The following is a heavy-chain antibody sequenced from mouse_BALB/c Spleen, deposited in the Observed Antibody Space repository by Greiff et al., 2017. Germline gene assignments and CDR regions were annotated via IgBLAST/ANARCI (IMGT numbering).Heavy chain of an antibody. CDR2: IWAGGST. J-gene: IGHJ4*01. CDR3: ARDQVGDAMDY. V-gene: IGHV2-9*02. CDR1: GFSLTSYG. Sequence: VHLVESGPGLVAPSQSLSITCTVSGFSLTSYGVHWVRQPPGKGLEWLGVIWAGGSTNYNSALMSRLSISKDNSKSQVFLKMNSLQTDDTAMYYCARDQVGDAMDYWGQGTSVTVSS. D-gene: IGHD1-1*01.